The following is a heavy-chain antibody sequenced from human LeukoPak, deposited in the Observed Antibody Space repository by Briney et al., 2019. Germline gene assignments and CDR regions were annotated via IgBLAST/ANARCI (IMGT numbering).Heavy chain of an antibody. CDR1: GYTFTSYG. D-gene: IGHD3-9*01. J-gene: IGHJ4*02. CDR2: ISAYNGNT. Sequence: ASVKVSCTASGYTFTSYGISWVRQAPGQGLEWMGWISAYNGNTNYAQKLQGRVTMTTDTSTSTAYMELRSLRSDDTAVYYCARELDYDILTGYPYNADYWGQGTLVTVSS. V-gene: IGHV1-18*01. CDR3: ARELDYDILTGYPYNADY.